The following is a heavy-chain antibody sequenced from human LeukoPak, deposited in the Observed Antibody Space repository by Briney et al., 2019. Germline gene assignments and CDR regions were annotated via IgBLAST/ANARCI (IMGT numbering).Heavy chain of an antibody. CDR2: INHSGST. D-gene: IGHD3-22*01. V-gene: IGHV4-34*01. J-gene: IGHJ4*02. CDR3: ARDDSSGYLDY. CDR1: GGSISSYY. Sequence: SETLSLTCTVSGGSISSYYWSWIRQPPGKGLEWIGEINHSGSTNYNPSLKSRVTISVDTSKNQFSLKLSSVTAADTAVYYCARDDSSGYLDYWGQGTLVTVSS.